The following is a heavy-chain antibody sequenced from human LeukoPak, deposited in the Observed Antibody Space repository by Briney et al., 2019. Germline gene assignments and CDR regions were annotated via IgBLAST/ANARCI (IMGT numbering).Heavy chain of an antibody. Sequence: GGSLRLSCAASGFTFSSYAMHWVRQAPGKGLEWVAVISYDGSNKYYADSVKGRFTISRDNSKNTLFLQTNSLRAEDTAVYYCARDSGAVERLSPGIYWGQGTLVTVSS. CDR3: ARDSGAVERLSPGIY. CDR2: ISYDGSNK. CDR1: GFTFSSYA. D-gene: IGHD1-1*01. V-gene: IGHV3-30*04. J-gene: IGHJ4*02.